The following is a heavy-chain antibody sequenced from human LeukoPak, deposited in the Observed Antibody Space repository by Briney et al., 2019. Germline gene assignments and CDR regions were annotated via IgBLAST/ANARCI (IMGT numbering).Heavy chain of an antibody. D-gene: IGHD6-19*01. CDR1: GGSISSTSYY. CDR2: IFYSGST. J-gene: IGHJ4*02. Sequence: SETLSLTCTVSGGSISSTSYYWGWIRQPPGKGLEWIGSIFYSGSTYHNPSFKSRVTISVDTSKSQFSLKLGSVTAADTAVYYCVRHGGFSSGWQTDCWGQGTPVTVSS. CDR3: VRHGGFSSGWQTDC. V-gene: IGHV4-39*01.